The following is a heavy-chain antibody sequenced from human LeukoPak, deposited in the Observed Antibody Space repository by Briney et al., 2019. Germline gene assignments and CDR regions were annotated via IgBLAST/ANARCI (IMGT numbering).Heavy chain of an antibody. J-gene: IGHJ4*02. CDR2: IYHSGST. CDR3: ARETEYCSGGSCQPDY. V-gene: IGHV4-38-2*02. CDR1: AYSISSGYY. D-gene: IGHD2-15*01. Sequence: PSETLSLTCTVSAYSISSGYYWGWIRQPPGKGLEWIGSIYHSGSTYYNPSLKSRVTISVDTSKNQFSLKLSSVTAADTAVYYCARETEYCSGGSCQPDYWGQGTLVTVSS.